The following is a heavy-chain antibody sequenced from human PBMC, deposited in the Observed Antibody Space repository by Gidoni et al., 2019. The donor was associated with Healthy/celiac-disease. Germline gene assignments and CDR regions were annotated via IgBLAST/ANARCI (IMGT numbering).Heavy chain of an antibody. CDR3: ARVAAWKGFGGKYYFDY. CDR1: GDSVPSNSAA. D-gene: IGHD3-10*01. Sequence: QVQLQQSGPGLVKPSQTLSLTCAISGDSVPSNSAAWNWIRQSPSRGLEWLGRTYYRSKWYNDYAVSVKSRITINPDTSKNQFSLQLNSVTPEDTAVYYCARVAAWKGFGGKYYFDYWGQGTLVTVSS. CDR2: TYYRSKWYN. J-gene: IGHJ4*02. V-gene: IGHV6-1*01.